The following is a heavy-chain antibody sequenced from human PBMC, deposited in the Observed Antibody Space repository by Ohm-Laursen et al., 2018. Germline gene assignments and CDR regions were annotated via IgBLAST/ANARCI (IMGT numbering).Heavy chain of an antibody. CDR2: INPNSGGT. Sequence: ASVKVFCKASGYTFTGYYMHWVRQAPGQGLEWMGWINPNSGGTNYAQKFQGRVTMTRDTSTSTVYMELSSLRSEDTAVYYCARSIGTLTAIDYWGQGTLVTVSS. J-gene: IGHJ4*02. CDR3: ARSIGTLTAIDY. D-gene: IGHD2-21*02. CDR1: GYTFTGYY. V-gene: IGHV1-2*02.